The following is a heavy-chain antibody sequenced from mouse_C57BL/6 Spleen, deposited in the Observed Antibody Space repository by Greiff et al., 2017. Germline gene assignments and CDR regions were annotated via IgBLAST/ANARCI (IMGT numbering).Heavy chain of an antibody. CDR2: IDPSDSYT. J-gene: IGHJ2*01. V-gene: IGHV1-69*01. CDR3: ARPYCYGRSLFFDY. CDR1: GYTFTSYW. Sequence: QVQLQQPGAELVMPGASVKLSCKASGYTFTSYWMHWVKQRPGQGLAWIGEIDPSDSYTNYNQKFKGKSTLTVDKSSSTAYMQLSSLTSEDSAVYYCARPYCYGRSLFFDYWGQGTTLTVSS. D-gene: IGHD1-1*01.